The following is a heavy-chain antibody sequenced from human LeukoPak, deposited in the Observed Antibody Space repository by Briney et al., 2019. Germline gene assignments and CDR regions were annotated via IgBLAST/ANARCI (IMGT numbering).Heavy chain of an antibody. CDR3: AKDRGWQLHYFDY. J-gene: IGHJ4*02. D-gene: IGHD2-15*01. Sequence: GGSLRLSCAASGFTFSNIGTHCVRHAPGKGLYWEAFLRYDGSNKYYADSLKGRFTISRDNSKNTLFLQMNSLRAEDTAVYYCAKDRGWQLHYFDYWGQGTLVTVSS. CDR1: GFTFSNIG. CDR2: LRYDGSNK. V-gene: IGHV3-30*02.